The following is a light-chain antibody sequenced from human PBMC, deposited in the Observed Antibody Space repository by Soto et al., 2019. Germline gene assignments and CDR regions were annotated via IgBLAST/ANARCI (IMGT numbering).Light chain of an antibody. CDR3: QQYGSSPET. V-gene: IGKV3-15*01. J-gene: IGKJ1*01. CDR1: QSVSSN. Sequence: EIVMTQSPATLSVSPGERATLSRRASQSVSSNLAWYQQKPGQAPRLLIYGASTRATGIPARFSGSGSGTEFTLTISRLEPEDFAVYYCQQYGSSPETFGQGTKVDIK. CDR2: GAS.